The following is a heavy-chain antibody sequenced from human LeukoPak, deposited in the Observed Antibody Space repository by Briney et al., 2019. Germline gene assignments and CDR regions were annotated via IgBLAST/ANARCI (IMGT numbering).Heavy chain of an antibody. CDR3: ARDTLGIGDYFDS. V-gene: IGHV1-18*01. Sequence: GASVKVSCKTSGYTFTSYGINWVRQAPGQGLEWMGWISGYNGDTHYAQRLQGRVTMTTDTSTSTAYLELRSLRFADTALYYCARDTLGIGDYFDSWGQGTLVTVSS. CDR1: GYTFTSYG. CDR2: ISGYNGDT. D-gene: IGHD3-10*01. J-gene: IGHJ4*02.